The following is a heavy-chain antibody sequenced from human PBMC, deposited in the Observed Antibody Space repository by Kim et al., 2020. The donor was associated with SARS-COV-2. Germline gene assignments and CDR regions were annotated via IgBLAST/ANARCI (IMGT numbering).Heavy chain of an antibody. Sequence: GGSLRLSCAASGFTFNSFGMNWVRQAPGKGLEWVALITNKRSKKYYADSLKGRFTISRDSSKNTLYLQMDSLRPEDTAVYFCAKDKSFFIITFGGEPGGMFVWGQGTTVTVSS. D-gene: IGHD3-16*01. CDR1: GFTFNSFG. V-gene: IGHV3-30*02. CDR3: AKDKSFFIITFGGEPGGMFV. J-gene: IGHJ6*02. CDR2: ITNKRSKK.